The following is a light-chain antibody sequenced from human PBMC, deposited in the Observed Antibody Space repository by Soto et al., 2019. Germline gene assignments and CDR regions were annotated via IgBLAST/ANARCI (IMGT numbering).Light chain of an antibody. J-gene: IGLJ3*02. CDR3: QSYDSSLSGWV. CDR2: XXX. CDR1: SSNIGAGYD. V-gene: IGLV1-40*01. Sequence: QSVLTQPPSVSGAPGQRVTISCTESSSNIGAGYDVHWYQQLPGTAPXLLIYXXXXXXXXXPXXFSGSKSGTXXXXXITGXXAEDEADYYCQSYDSSLSGWVFGGGTKLTVL.